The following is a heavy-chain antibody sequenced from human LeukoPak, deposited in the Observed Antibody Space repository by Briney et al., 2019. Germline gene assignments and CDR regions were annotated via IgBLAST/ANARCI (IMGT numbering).Heavy chain of an antibody. V-gene: IGHV3-7*01. CDR2: IKQDGSEK. CDR3: AKSGRRRNDAFDI. J-gene: IGHJ3*02. D-gene: IGHD1-26*01. CDR1: GFTFSSYW. Sequence: PGGSLRLSCAASGFTFSSYWMSWVRQAPGKGLEWVANIKQDGSEKYYVDSVKGRFTISRDNAKNSLYLQMNSLRAEDTAVYYCAKSGRRRNDAFDIWGQGTMVTVSS.